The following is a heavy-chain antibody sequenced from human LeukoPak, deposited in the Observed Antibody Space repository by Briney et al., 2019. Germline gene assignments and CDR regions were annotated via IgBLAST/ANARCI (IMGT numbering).Heavy chain of an antibody. Sequence: GGSLRLSCATSGFTFNSFSMHWVRQAPGKGLEWVARIKSKVRGGTSDYAAPVKGRFTISRDDSEKKLYLQMNNLKSEDTALYYCTTDPVGIYDADYWGQGTLVTVSS. J-gene: IGHJ4*02. CDR3: TTDPVGIYDADY. CDR1: GFTFNSFS. D-gene: IGHD3-10*01. V-gene: IGHV3-15*01. CDR2: IKSKVRGGTS.